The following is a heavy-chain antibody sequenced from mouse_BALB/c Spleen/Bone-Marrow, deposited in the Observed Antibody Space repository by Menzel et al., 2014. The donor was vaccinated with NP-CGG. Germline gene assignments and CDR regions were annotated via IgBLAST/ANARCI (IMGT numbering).Heavy chain of an antibody. D-gene: IGHD1-2*01. Sequence: EVKVVESGGGLVQPGGSLKLSCAASGFDFSRYWMSWVRQAPGKGLEWIGEINPDSSTINYTPSLKDKFIISRDNAKNTLYLQMSKVRSEDTALYYCARLHCYGSFAYWGQGTLVTVSA. CDR1: GFDFSRYW. V-gene: IGHV4-1*02. CDR3: ARLHCYGSFAY. CDR2: INPDSSTI. J-gene: IGHJ3*01.